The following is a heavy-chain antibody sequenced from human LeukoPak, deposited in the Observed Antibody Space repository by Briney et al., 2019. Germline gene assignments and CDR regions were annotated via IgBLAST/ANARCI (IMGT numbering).Heavy chain of an antibody. D-gene: IGHD2-2*01. CDR2: IKQDGSAK. CDR1: GFTFSDYW. V-gene: IGHV3-7*01. J-gene: IGHJ4*02. CDR3: ARWRGSTSERSDY. Sequence: GRSLRLSCTASGFTFSDYWMTWVRQAPGKGLEWVANIKQDGSAKYYVDSVKGRFTISRDNAKNSLYLQMDSLRVEDTATYYCARWRGSTSERSDYWGQGTLVTVSS.